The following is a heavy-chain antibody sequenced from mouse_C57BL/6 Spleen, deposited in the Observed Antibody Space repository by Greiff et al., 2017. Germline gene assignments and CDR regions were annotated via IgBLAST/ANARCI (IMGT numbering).Heavy chain of an antibody. D-gene: IGHD2-5*01. V-gene: IGHV1-50*01. Sequence: QVQLQQPGAELVKPGASVKLSCKASGYTFTSYWMQWVKQRPGQGLEWIGEIDPSDSYTNYNQKFKGKATLTVDTSSSTAYLQLSSLTSEDSAVYYCARREDYSKGFAYWGQGTLVTVSA. J-gene: IGHJ3*01. CDR2: IDPSDSYT. CDR3: ARREDYSKGFAY. CDR1: GYTFTSYW.